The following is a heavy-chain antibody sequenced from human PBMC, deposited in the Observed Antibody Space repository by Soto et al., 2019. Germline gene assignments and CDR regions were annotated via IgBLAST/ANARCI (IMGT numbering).Heavy chain of an antibody. CDR3: ARDVDRTSHLNWFDP. J-gene: IGHJ5*02. V-gene: IGHV3-33*01. CDR2: IWYHGTTK. D-gene: IGHD5-12*01. Sequence: GGSLRLSCEVSGFSLSGYGMHWVRQAPGKGLEWVAVIWYHGTTKNYADSVKGRFTISRDISKNTVYLQMDSLKVEDTAVYYCARDVDRTSHLNWFDPWGQGVMVTAPQ. CDR1: GFSLSGYG.